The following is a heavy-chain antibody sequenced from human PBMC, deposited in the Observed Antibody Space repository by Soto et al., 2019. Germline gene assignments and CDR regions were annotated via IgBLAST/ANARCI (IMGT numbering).Heavy chain of an antibody. J-gene: IGHJ5*02. CDR1: GGSVSSGSYY. CDR2: IYYSGST. CDR3: ARGITIFGVTFDP. D-gene: IGHD3-3*01. Sequence: QVQLQESGPGLVKPSETLSLTCTVSGGSVSSGSYYWSWIRQPPGKGLEWIGYIYYSGSTNYNPPLKSRVTISVDTSKNQFSLKLSSVTAADTAVYYCARGITIFGVTFDPWGQGTLVTVSS. V-gene: IGHV4-61*01.